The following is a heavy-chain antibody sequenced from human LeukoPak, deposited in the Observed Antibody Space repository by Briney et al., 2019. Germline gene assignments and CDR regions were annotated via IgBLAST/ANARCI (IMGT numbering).Heavy chain of an antibody. J-gene: IGHJ4*02. Sequence: SRTLSLTCAISGDSVSSNSAAWNWIRQSPSRGLEWLGRTYYRSKWYNDYAVSVKSRITINPDTSKNQFSLQLNSVTPEDTAVYYCARDLTGYSSGWYGRETYYFDYWGQGTLVTVSS. D-gene: IGHD6-19*01. CDR3: ARDLTGYSSGWYGRETYYFDY. CDR2: TYYRSKWYN. V-gene: IGHV6-1*01. CDR1: GDSVSSNSAA.